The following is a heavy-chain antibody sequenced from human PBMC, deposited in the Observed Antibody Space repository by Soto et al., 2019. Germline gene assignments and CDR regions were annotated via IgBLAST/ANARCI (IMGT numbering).Heavy chain of an antibody. D-gene: IGHD1-26*01. CDR1: GFTFSSYT. J-gene: IGHJ4*02. V-gene: IGHV3-23*01. Sequence: EVQLLESGGGLVQPGGSLRLSCAASGFTFSSYTMSWVRQGPGKGLEWVSGISSSGGSTVYADSVKGRFTISRGNLKNTLYLQMNSLRAEDTAVYYCAKGWGDYWGQGTPVTVSS. CDR3: AKGWGDY. CDR2: ISSSGGST.